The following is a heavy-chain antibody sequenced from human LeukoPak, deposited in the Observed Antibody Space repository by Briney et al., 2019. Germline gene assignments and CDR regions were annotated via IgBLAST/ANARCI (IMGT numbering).Heavy chain of an antibody. CDR3: ARDGFGELFKH. V-gene: IGHV1-46*01. J-gene: IGHJ1*01. D-gene: IGHD3-10*01. CDR1: GYTFTNYY. Sequence: GASVKLSCKASGYTFTNYYMHWVRQAPGQGLEWMGILNPSSGSADYAQKLLGRVTVTRDTSTSTVYMELSSLRSDDTAVYYCARDGFGELFKHWGQGTLVTVSS. CDR2: LNPSSGSA.